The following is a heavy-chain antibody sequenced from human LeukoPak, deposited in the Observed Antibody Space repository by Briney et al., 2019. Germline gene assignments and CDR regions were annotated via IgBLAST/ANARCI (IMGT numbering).Heavy chain of an antibody. V-gene: IGHV3-9*01. D-gene: IGHD3-10*01. CDR1: GFTFSNYW. J-gene: IGHJ4*02. CDR2: ISWNSGSI. Sequence: GGSLRLSCAASGFTFSNYWMHWVRQAPGKGLEWVSGISWNSGSIGYADSVKGRFTISRDNAKNSLYLQMNSLRAEDTALYYCAKDIAYGSGSYYDPYFDYWGQGTLVTVSS. CDR3: AKDIAYGSGSYYDPYFDY.